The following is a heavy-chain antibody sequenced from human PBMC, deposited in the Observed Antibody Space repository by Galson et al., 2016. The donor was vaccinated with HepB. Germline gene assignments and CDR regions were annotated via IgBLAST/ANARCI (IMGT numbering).Heavy chain of an antibody. CDR3: ARFDPNEALEWEQQNY. V-gene: IGHV1-18*01. D-gene: IGHD1-26*01. CDR1: GYTFTHYG. J-gene: IGHJ4*02. Sequence: SVKVSCKASGYTFTHYGFSWVRQAPGQGLEWMGWISAYNGKTSFAQKFQGRVTLTTDSSTTTAYMELTSLRSDDTAFYYCARFDPNEALEWEQQNYWGQGTLVTVSS. CDR2: ISAYNGKT.